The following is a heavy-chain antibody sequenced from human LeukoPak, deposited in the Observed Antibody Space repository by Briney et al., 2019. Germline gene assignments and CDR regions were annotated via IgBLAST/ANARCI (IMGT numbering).Heavy chain of an antibody. J-gene: IGHJ3*02. D-gene: IGHD1-1*01. CDR2: IYPGDSDT. CDR1: GYSFTNYW. CDR3: ASISERLRDAFDI. Sequence: GESLKISCKGSGYSFTNYWIGWVRQMPGKGLEWMGIIYPGDSDTIYSPSFQGQVTISADKSISTAYLQWSSLKASDTAMYYCASISERLRDAFDIWGQGTMVTVSS. V-gene: IGHV5-51*01.